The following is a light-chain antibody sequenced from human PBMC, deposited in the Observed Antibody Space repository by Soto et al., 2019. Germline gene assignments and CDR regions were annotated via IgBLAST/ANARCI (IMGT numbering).Light chain of an antibody. CDR3: QQYDKWPPYT. J-gene: IGKJ2*01. V-gene: IGKV4-1*01. Sequence: DIVMTQSPDSLAVSLGVRATINCKSSQSVLSSSNNKDYLAWYQQKPGQPPKLLIYWASTRESGVTERFSGSGSGTDFTLTISSLQADDVAVYYCQQYDKWPPYTFGQGTKVEIK. CDR1: QSVLSSSNNKDY. CDR2: WAS.